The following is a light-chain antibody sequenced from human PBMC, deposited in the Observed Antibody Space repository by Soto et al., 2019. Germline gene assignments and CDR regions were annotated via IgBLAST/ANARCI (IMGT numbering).Light chain of an antibody. CDR1: QSVSSYY. CDR2: GAS. J-gene: IGKJ1*01. V-gene: IGKV3-20*01. Sequence: EIVLTQSPGTLSLSPGERATLSCRASQSVSSYYLAWYQQKPGQAPRLLIYGASTRATGIPARFSGSGSGTEFTLTISRLEPEDSAVYYCEQYGNSPRTFGQGTKVDIK. CDR3: EQYGNSPRT.